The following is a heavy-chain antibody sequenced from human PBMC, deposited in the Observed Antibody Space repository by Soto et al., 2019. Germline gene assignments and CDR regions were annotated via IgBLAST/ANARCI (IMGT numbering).Heavy chain of an antibody. CDR1: GFTFSSYW. CDR2: INSDGSST. CDR3: ARDIVGGYYYYGMDV. D-gene: IGHD1-26*01. J-gene: IGHJ6*02. Sequence: GGSLRLSCAASGFTFSSYWMHWVRQAPGKGLVWVSRINSDGSSTSYADSVKGRFTISRDNAKNTLYLQMNSLRAEDTAVYYCARDIVGGYYYYGMDVWGQGTTVTVSS. V-gene: IGHV3-74*01.